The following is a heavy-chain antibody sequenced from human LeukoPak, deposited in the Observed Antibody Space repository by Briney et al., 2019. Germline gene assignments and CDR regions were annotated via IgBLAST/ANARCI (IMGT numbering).Heavy chain of an antibody. CDR1: GFTFSSYG. CDR2: IWYDGSNK. CDR3: ARDGDTAMVKMGYFDY. J-gene: IGHJ4*02. Sequence: GGSLRLSRAASGFTFSSYGMHWVRQAPGKGLEWVAVIWYDGSNKYYADSVKGRFTISRDNSKNTLYLQMNSLRAEDTAVYYCARDGDTAMVKMGYFDYWGQGTLVTVSS. V-gene: IGHV3-33*01. D-gene: IGHD5-18*01.